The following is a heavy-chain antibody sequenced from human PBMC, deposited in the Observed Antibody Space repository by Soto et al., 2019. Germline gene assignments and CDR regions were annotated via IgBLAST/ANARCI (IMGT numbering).Heavy chain of an antibody. CDR2: IYYSGST. Sequence: QLQLQESGPGLVKPSETLSLTCTVSGGSISSSSYYWGWIRQPPGKGLEWNGSIYYSGSTYYNPSLKSRVTISVDTSKNQFSLKLSSVTAADTAVYYCARPGPDSSGWYDVWYFDLWGRGTLVTVSS. CDR3: ARPGPDSSGWYDVWYFDL. D-gene: IGHD6-19*01. V-gene: IGHV4-39*01. J-gene: IGHJ2*01. CDR1: GGSISSSSYY.